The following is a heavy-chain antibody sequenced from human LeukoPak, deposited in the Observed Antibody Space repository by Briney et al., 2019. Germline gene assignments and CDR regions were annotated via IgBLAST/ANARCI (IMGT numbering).Heavy chain of an antibody. J-gene: IGHJ4*02. CDR2: ISYDGSNK. CDR3: AKERVYYDSSDYFDY. D-gene: IGHD3-22*01. Sequence: PGKSLRLSCAASGFTFSSYGMHWVRQAPGKGLEWVAVISYDGSNKYYADSVKGRFTISRDNSKNTLYLQMNSLRAEDTAVYYCAKERVYYDSSDYFDYWGQGTLVTVSS. CDR1: GFTFSSYG. V-gene: IGHV3-30*18.